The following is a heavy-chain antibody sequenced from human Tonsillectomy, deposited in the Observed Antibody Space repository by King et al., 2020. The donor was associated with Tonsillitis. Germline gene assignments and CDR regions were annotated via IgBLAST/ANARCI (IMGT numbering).Heavy chain of an antibody. CDR2: ISANNGNT. Sequence: VQLVESGAEVKKPGASVKVSCKASGYTFTSYDISWVRQAPGQGLEWMGWISANNGNTNYAQKLQGRVTMTTDTSTSTAYMELRSLRSDDTAVYYSASSRMVRGVIIMYGMDVWGQGTTVTVSS. CDR1: GYTFTSYD. D-gene: IGHD3-10*01. CDR3: ASSRMVRGVIIMYGMDV. J-gene: IGHJ6*02. V-gene: IGHV1-18*04.